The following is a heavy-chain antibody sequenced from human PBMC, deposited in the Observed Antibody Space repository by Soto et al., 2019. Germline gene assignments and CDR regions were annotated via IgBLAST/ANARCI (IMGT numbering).Heavy chain of an antibody. Sequence: GASVKVSCKASGYTFTGCYIHWVRQAPGQGLEWMGWINPNSGGTNYAQKFQGRVTMTRDTSISTAYMELTRMRSDDTAMYYCARDDGGSSYRFDYWGQGTLVTVSS. CDR3: ARDDGGSSYRFDY. V-gene: IGHV1-2*02. J-gene: IGHJ4*02. CDR2: INPNSGGT. D-gene: IGHD2-15*01. CDR1: GYTFTGCY.